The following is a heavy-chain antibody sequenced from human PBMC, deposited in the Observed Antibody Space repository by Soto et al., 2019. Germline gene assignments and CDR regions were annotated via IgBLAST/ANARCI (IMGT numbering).Heavy chain of an antibody. J-gene: IGHJ4*02. CDR2: VYRTGST. CDR3: ARARATIAAAAIFDC. Sequence: QVQLQESGPGLVKPSGTLSLTCAVSGGSISTSNWWSWVRQPPGKGLEWIGEVYRTGSTNYNPSLESRVLVSVDKSRYQFSLKLTSVTAADTAVYYCARARATIAAAAIFDCWGQGSLVTVSS. D-gene: IGHD6-13*01. CDR1: GGSISTSNW. V-gene: IGHV4-4*02.